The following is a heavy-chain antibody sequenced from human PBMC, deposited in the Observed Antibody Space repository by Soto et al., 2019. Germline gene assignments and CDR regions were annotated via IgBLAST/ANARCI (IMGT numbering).Heavy chain of an antibody. D-gene: IGHD6-25*01. CDR2: LYSVGST. V-gene: IGHV4-39*02. Sequence: QLQLQESGPGLVKPSETLSLTCTVSGGSIGSSDYYWAWIRQPPGKGLEWIGTLYSVGSTYSNPSLQSRVSISVDTSMNDFSLRLRSVTAADTAVYYCARVPFGSGGDYWGQGILVTVSA. J-gene: IGHJ4*02. CDR3: ARVPFGSGGDY. CDR1: GGSIGSSDYY.